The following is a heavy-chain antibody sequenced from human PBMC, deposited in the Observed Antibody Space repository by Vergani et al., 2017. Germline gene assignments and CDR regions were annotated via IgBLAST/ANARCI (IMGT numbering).Heavy chain of an antibody. CDR3: AKGKSYYDFWSGYYAFDY. CDR2: IRYDGTKR. Sequence: QVQLVESGGGVVQPGGSLRLSCIASGFTFRIYGMHWVRQAPGKGLEWVAFIRYDGTKRFYGDSVKGRFTISRDNSQTTVFLQMNSLRADDSAVYFCAKGKSYYDFWSGYYAFDYWGQGTLVTVSS. D-gene: IGHD3-3*01. CDR1: GFTFRIYG. J-gene: IGHJ4*02. V-gene: IGHV3-30*02.